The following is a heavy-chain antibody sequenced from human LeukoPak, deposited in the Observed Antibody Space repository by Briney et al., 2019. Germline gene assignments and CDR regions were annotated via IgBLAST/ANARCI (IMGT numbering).Heavy chain of an antibody. V-gene: IGHV3-11*01. Sequence: GGSLRLSCAASGFTFSDYYMSWIRQAPGKGLEWISYISSSGSTIYYANSVKGRFTIFRDNAKNSLYLQMNSLRAEDTAVYFCVRRVFGYSYGPEEPYYFDFWGQGTQVTVSS. CDR3: VRRVFGYSYGPEEPYYFDF. D-gene: IGHD5-18*01. CDR1: GFTFSDYY. CDR2: ISSSGSTI. J-gene: IGHJ4*02.